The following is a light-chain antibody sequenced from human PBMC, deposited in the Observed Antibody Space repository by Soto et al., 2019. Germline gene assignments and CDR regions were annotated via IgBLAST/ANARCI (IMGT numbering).Light chain of an antibody. J-gene: IGKJ5*01. Sequence: DILMTQSPDSLAVSLGERATSNCNSSQSFLYSSNNKNYLGWYQQKPGQPPKLLIYWASTRESGVPERFRGSGSGTDFTFTISRLQPEDIATYYCQQYENLPTFGQGTRLEIK. CDR2: WAS. V-gene: IGKV4-1*01. CDR3: QQYENLPT. CDR1: QSFLYSSNNKNY.